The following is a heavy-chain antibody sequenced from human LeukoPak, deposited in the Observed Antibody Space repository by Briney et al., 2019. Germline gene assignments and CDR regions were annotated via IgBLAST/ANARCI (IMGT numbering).Heavy chain of an antibody. CDR2: INHSGST. V-gene: IGHV4-34*01. CDR3: ARDTSDGGDY. D-gene: IGHD3-16*01. CDR1: GGSISSYY. J-gene: IGHJ4*02. Sequence: SETLSLTCTVSGGSISSYYWSWIRQPPGKGLEWIGEINHSGSTNYNPSLKSRVTMSVDTSKNQFSLKLSSVTAADTAVYYCARDTSDGGDYWGQGPLVPVSS.